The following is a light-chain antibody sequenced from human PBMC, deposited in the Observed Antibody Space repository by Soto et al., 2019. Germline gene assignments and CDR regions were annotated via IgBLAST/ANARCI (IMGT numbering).Light chain of an antibody. CDR3: HNYADSPHT. CDR2: DAS. V-gene: IGKV3-11*01. J-gene: IGKJ2*01. Sequence: EIMLTQSPATLSLSPGERATLSCRASQSVSSYLAWYQQKPGQAPRLLIYDASNRATGIPARFSGSGSGTDFTLTISRLEPEDFAVYYCHNYADSPHTFGQGTKLEIK. CDR1: QSVSSY.